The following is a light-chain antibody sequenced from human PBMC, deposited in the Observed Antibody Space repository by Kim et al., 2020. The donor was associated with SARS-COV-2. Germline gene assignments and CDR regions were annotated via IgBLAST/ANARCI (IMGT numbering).Light chain of an antibody. CDR2: EGS. CDR3: CSYVGSSTYV. CDR1: SSDVGSYNL. Sequence: LTQPASVSGSPGQSITISCTGTSSDVGSYNLVSWYQQHPGKAPKLIIYEGSKRPSGVSNRFSGSKSGNTASLTISGLQAEDEADYYCCSYVGSSTYVFGTGTKVTVL. V-gene: IGLV2-23*01. J-gene: IGLJ1*01.